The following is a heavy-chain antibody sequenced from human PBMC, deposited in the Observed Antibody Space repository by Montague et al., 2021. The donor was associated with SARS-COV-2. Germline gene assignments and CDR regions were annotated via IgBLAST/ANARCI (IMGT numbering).Heavy chain of an antibody. V-gene: IGHV4-39*01. D-gene: IGHD4-23*01. CDR1: GGSVSSSSYY. Sequence: SETLSLTCTVSGGSVSSSSYYWGWIRQPPGKGLEWIGNIYYSGSNHYNPSLQSRVTIYVDTSKNQFSLTLSSVTAADTAVYYCARRGDDGGPRFDYWGQGTLVSVSS. J-gene: IGHJ4*02. CDR3: ARRGDDGGPRFDY. CDR2: IYYSGSN.